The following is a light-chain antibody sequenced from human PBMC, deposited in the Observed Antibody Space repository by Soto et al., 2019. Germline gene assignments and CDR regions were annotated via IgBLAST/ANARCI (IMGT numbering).Light chain of an antibody. Sequence: EIVMTQSPATLSVSPGERATLSCRASQRLNGNLAWYQHIPGQSPRLLIYEASTRATGVPARFSGSGSRTEFTLTISGLQSEDFCVYYCQQYQTWPRTFGQGTKVEVK. CDR3: QQYQTWPRT. V-gene: IGKV3-15*01. CDR1: QRLNGN. CDR2: EAS. J-gene: IGKJ1*01.